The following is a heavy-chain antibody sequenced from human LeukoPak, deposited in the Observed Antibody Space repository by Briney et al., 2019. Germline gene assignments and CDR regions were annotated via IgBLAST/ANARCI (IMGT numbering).Heavy chain of an antibody. CDR2: IHHSGNI. D-gene: IGHD3-10*01. CDR1: GDSISTSNSY. J-gene: IGHJ3*02. CDR3: ARDRGGLDAFDI. V-gene: IGHV4-39*07. Sequence: SETLSLTCTVSGDSISTSNSYWGWIRQSPGKGLEWIGNIHHSGNIYYNVSLKSRVTISVHTSNNQFSLNLNSVTAADTAVYYCARDRGGLDAFDIWGQGTMVTVSS.